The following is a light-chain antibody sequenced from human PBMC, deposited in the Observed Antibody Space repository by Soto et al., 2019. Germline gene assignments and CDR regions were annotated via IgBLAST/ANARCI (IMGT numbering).Light chain of an antibody. Sequence: QSVLTQPPSASGTPGQRVTISCSGSSSSIGSNFVYWYQQLPGTAPKLLISRDNQRPSGVADRFSASKSCTSAALAISGLLFADEDDYYCAAWDDSLSGRVFGGGTKLTVL. CDR1: SSSIGSNF. V-gene: IGLV1-47*01. CDR2: RDN. CDR3: AAWDDSLSGRV. J-gene: IGLJ2*01.